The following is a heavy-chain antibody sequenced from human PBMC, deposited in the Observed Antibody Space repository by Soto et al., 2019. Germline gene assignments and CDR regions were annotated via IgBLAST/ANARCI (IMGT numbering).Heavy chain of an antibody. CDR2: IYYSGST. CDR3: ARYLAAMVTGFDY. V-gene: IGHV4-30-4*01. D-gene: IGHD5-18*01. Sequence: QVQLQESGPGLVKPSQTLSLTCTVSGGSISSGDYYWSWIRQPPGKGLEWIGYIYYSGSTYYNPSLKSRVXXSXDXXKNQFSLKLSSVTAADTAVYYCARYLAAMVTGFDYWGQGTLVTVSS. CDR1: GGSISSGDYY. J-gene: IGHJ4*02.